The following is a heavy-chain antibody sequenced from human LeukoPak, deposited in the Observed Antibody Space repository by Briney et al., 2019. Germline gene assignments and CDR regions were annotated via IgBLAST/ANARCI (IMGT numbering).Heavy chain of an antibody. D-gene: IGHD3-3*01. V-gene: IGHV1-18*01. CDR2: ISGYSGNT. CDR3: ARLVYDFWTGYSVDR. Sequence: ASVKVSCKASGYNFTSNVITWVRQAPGQGLEWKGWISGYSGNTKYAQNMQGRLTLTTDTSTSTAYMELRSLGSDDTAVYYCARLVYDFWTGYSVDRWGQGTLVTVSS. J-gene: IGHJ4*02. CDR1: GYNFTSNV.